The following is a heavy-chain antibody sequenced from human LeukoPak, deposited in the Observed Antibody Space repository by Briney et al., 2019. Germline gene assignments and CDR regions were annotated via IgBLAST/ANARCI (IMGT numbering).Heavy chain of an antibody. D-gene: IGHD3-10*01. CDR1: GFTFSSYE. CDR2: ISSSGSTI. V-gene: IGHV3-48*03. J-gene: IGHJ5*02. Sequence: GGSLRLSCAASGFTFSSYEMNWVRQAPGKGLEWVSYISSSGSTIYYADSVKGRFTISRDNAKNSLYLQMNSLRAEDTAVYYCARDLGSFGEANWFDPWGQGTLVTVSS. CDR3: ARDLGSFGEANWFDP.